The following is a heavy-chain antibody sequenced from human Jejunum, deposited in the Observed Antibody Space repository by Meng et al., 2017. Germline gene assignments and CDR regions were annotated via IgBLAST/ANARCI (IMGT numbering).Heavy chain of an antibody. V-gene: IGHV3-7*01. CDR1: GFTFRNYW. CDR3: ARDPEYEAFDV. Sequence: GESLKISCAASGFTFRNYWMSWVRQAPGKGLEWVANMNSGGSEIYYVDSVRGRFTISRDNAKNSLYLQVNSLRVEDSAVYYCARDPEYEAFDVWGQGTKVTVSS. J-gene: IGHJ3*01. D-gene: IGHD1-14*01. CDR2: MNSGGSEI.